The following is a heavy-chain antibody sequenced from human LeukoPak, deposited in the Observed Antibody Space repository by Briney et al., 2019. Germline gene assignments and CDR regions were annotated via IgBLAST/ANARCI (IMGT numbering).Heavy chain of an antibody. V-gene: IGHV3-7*05. Sequence: GGSLRLSCAASGFTFTIYWMSWVRQAPGKGLEWGSDIYQEVSEIYYADSVKGRFTISRDNAKNSLSLRMNSLRAEDTAVYYCAKLYCSGGGCYGYHDYWGQGTLVTVSS. CDR3: AKLYCSGGGCYGYHDY. CDR2: IYQEVSEI. J-gene: IGHJ4*02. CDR1: GFTFTIYW. D-gene: IGHD2-15*01.